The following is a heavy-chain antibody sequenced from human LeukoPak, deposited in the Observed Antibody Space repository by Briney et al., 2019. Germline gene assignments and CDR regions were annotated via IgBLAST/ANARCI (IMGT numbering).Heavy chain of an antibody. J-gene: IGHJ4*02. D-gene: IGHD6-19*01. V-gene: IGHV3-74*01. CDR1: GFMFSKSW. Sequence: GGSLRLSCAASGFMFSKSWMHWVRQVPGKGLVWVARIYNDGSTTNYADSVKGRFTISRDNSKNTLYLQMNSLTGEDSAVYYCVAVTGRPAGGGVYYWGQGTLVTVSS. CDR3: VAVTGRPAGGGVYY. CDR2: IYNDGSTT.